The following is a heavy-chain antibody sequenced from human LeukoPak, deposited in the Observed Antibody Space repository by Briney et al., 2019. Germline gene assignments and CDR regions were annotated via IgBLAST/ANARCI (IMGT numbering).Heavy chain of an antibody. D-gene: IGHD5-18*01. V-gene: IGHV3-48*01. Sequence: GGSLRLSCAAGGFNFNIYNMNWVRQAPGKGLEWVSHISKDSYDISYADSVRGRFTVSRDNAKSSLYLQMNSLKTEDTAVYYCTRDDVDTAMYFDYWGQGTLVTVSS. CDR3: TRDDVDTAMYFDY. CDR2: ISKDSYDI. CDR1: GFNFNIYN. J-gene: IGHJ4*02.